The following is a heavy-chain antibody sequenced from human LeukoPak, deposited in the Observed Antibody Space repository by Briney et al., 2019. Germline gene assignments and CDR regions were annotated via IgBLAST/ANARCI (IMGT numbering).Heavy chain of an antibody. D-gene: IGHD6-6*01. CDR3: AKDPNLSSSSGYFDY. Sequence: GGSLRLSCAASGFTLDDYTMHWVRQAPGKGLEWVSLISWDGGSTYYADSVKGRFTISRDNSKNSLYLQMNSLRTEDTALYYCAKDPNLSSSSGYFDYWGQGTLVTVSS. CDR2: ISWDGGST. V-gene: IGHV3-43*01. J-gene: IGHJ4*02. CDR1: GFTLDDYT.